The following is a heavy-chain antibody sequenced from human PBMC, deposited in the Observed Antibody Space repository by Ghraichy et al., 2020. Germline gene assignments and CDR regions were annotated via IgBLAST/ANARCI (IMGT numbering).Heavy chain of an antibody. V-gene: IGHV3-30-3*01. CDR1: RFTLSGYD. J-gene: IGHJ6*02. D-gene: IGHD6-13*01. Sequence: GGSLRLSCAASRFTLSGYDMHWVRQAPGKGLEWVAVISCDGSNKYYADSVEGRFTISRDNSKHTLYLKMNSLRAEDMAVYYCARDIKSISWSYYYYAMDVWGQGTTITVSS. CDR2: ISCDGSNK. CDR3: ARDIKSISWSYYYYAMDV.